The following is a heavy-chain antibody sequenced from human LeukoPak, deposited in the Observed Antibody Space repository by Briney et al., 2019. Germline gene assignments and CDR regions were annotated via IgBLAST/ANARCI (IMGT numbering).Heavy chain of an antibody. J-gene: IGHJ4*02. CDR3: AKVITAVITLGPFDY. Sequence: GGSLRPSCAASGFTFSTYAMSWVRQAPGKGLEWVSSISYSGGNTYHADSVKGRFTISRDNSKNTLYLQMNSLRAEDTAVYYCAKVITAVITLGPFDYWGQGTLVTVSS. V-gene: IGHV3-23*01. D-gene: IGHD3-16*01. CDR1: GFTFSTYA. CDR2: ISYSGGNT.